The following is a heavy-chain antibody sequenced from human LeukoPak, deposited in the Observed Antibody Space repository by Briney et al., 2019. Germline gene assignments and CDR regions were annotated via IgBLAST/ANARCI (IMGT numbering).Heavy chain of an antibody. CDR3: AREEGSYYYYYYIDV. D-gene: IGHD1-26*01. CDR2: ISSSSSYI. Sequence: PGGSLRLSCAASGFTFSSYSMNWVRQAPGKGREWVLSISSSSSYIYYADPVKGRFTISRDNAKNSLYLQMHSLRAEDTAVYYCAREEGSYYYYYYIDVWGKGTTVTVSS. V-gene: IGHV3-21*01. CDR1: GFTFSSYS. J-gene: IGHJ6*03.